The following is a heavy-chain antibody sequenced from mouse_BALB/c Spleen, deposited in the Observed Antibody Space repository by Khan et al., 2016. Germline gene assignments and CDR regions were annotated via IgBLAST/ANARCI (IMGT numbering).Heavy chain of an antibody. Sequence: QIQLVQSGPELKKPGETVKISCKASEYIFTNYGMNWVKQAPGKGLKWMGWINTNTGEPTYAEEFKGRFAFSLEASASTAYLQINNLKNEASATYFCARTVDYPYYAMDYWGQGTSVTVSS. D-gene: IGHD2-13*01. CDR1: EYIFTNYG. J-gene: IGHJ4*01. CDR3: ARTVDYPYYAMDY. V-gene: IGHV9-3*02. CDR2: INTNTGEP.